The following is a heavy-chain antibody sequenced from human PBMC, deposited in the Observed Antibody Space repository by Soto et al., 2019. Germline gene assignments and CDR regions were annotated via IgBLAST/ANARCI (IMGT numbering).Heavy chain of an antibody. Sequence: GGSLRLSCTASGFTFGDYAMSWFRQAPGKGLEWVGFIRSKAYGGTTEYAASVKGRFTISRDDSKSIAYRQMNSLKTEDTAVYYCTREYRMITFGGVIVPGAFDIWGQGTMVTVSS. CDR1: GFTFGDYA. V-gene: IGHV3-49*03. D-gene: IGHD3-16*02. CDR2: IRSKAYGGTT. CDR3: TREYRMITFGGVIVPGAFDI. J-gene: IGHJ3*02.